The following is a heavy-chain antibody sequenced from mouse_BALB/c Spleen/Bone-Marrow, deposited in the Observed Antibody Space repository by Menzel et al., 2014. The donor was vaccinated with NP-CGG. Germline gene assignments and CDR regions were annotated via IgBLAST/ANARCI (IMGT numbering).Heavy chain of an antibody. CDR1: GYTFTDYA. J-gene: IGHJ3*01. CDR3: ARDEGAY. V-gene: IGHV1S137*01. Sequence: VNVVESGAELVRPGVSVKISCKGSGYTFTDYAMHWVKQSHAKSLEWIGVISTYYGDASYNQKFKGKATMTVDKSSSTAYMELARLTSEDSAIYYCARDEGAYWGQGTLVTVSA. CDR2: ISTYYGDA.